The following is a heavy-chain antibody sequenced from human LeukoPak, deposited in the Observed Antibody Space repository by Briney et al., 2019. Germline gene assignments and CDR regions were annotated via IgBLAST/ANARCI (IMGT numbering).Heavy chain of an antibody. D-gene: IGHD6-13*01. J-gene: IGHJ6*02. V-gene: IGHV4-59*01. CDR3: ARDLGSSWAQGGMDV. CDR2: IYYSGST. CDR1: GGSISSYY. Sequence: SEALSLTCTVSGGSISSYYWSWIRQPPGKGLEWIGYIYYSGSTNYNPSLKSRVTISVDTSKNQFSLKLSSVTAADTAVYYCARDLGSSWAQGGMDVWGQGTTVTVSS.